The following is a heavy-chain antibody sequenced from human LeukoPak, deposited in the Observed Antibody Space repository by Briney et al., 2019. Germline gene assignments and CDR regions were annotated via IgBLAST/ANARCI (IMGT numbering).Heavy chain of an antibody. CDR1: GGTFSSYA. D-gene: IGHD5-24*01. Sequence: SVKVSCKASGGTFSSYAISWVRQAPGQGLEWMGGIVPIFGTANYAQKFQGRVTITADKSTSTAYMELSSLRSEDTAVYYCARGMATIREGWFDPWGQGTLVTVSS. V-gene: IGHV1-69*06. CDR3: ARGMATIREGWFDP. CDR2: IVPIFGTA. J-gene: IGHJ5*02.